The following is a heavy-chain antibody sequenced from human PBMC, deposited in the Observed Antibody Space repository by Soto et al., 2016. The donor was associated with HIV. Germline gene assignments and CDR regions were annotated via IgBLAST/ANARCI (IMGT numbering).Heavy chain of an antibody. J-gene: IGHJ6*02. CDR2: INWNGGST. D-gene: IGHD3-10*01. Sequence: EVQLVESGGGVVRPGGSLRLSCAASGFTFDDYGMSWVRQAPGKGLKWVSGINWNGGSTSYADSVKGRFTISRDNAKNSLYLQMNSLRAEDTASYYCARDRGYYYGSGSSKAVYYYGMDVWGQGTTVTVSS. V-gene: IGHV3-20*04. CDR1: GFTFDDYG. CDR3: ARDRGYYYGSGSSKAVYYYGMDV.